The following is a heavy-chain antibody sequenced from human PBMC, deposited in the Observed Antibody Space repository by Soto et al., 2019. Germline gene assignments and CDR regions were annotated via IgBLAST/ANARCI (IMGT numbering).Heavy chain of an antibody. V-gene: IGHV3-23*01. CDR1: GFAFSSYA. CDR2: ISGSGGST. J-gene: IGHJ5*02. D-gene: IGHD2-21*02. Sequence: GGSLRLSCAASGFAFSSYAMRWVRQAPGKGLEWVAAISGSGGSTYYADSVEGRFTISRDNSKNTLYLQMNLLRAENEAVYVCSKGTVVVTPNCLDPWGPGTLVTVS. CDR3: SKGTVVVTPNCLDP.